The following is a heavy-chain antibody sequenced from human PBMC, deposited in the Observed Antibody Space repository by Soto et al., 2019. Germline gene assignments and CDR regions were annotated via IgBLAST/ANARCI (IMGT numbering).Heavy chain of an antibody. CDR1: GGSISSSSYY. CDR3: ARRLGYSYGYYFDY. Sequence: LSLTCTVSGGSISSSSYYWGWIRQPPGKGLEWIGSIYYSGSTYYSPSLKSRVTISVDTSKNRFSLKLSSVTAADTAVYYCARRLGYSYGYYFDYWGQGTLVTVSS. J-gene: IGHJ4*02. CDR2: IYYSGST. D-gene: IGHD5-18*01. V-gene: IGHV4-39*01.